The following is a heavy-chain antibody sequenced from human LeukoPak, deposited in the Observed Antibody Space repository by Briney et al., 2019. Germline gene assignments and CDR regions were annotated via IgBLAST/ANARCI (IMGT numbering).Heavy chain of an antibody. CDR2: ISSSSSYI. J-gene: IGHJ4*02. CDR1: GFTFSSYS. V-gene: IGHV3-21*01. Sequence: GGSLRLSCAASGFTFSSYSMNWVRQAPGKGLEWVSSISSSSSYIYYADSVKGRFTIPRDNAKNSLYLQMNSLRAEDTAVYYCARVKGAYGDSPFDYWGQGTLVTVSS. D-gene: IGHD4-17*01. CDR3: ARVKGAYGDSPFDY.